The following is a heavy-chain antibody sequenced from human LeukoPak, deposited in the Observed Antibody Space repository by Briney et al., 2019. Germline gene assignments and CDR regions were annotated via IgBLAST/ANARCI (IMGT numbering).Heavy chain of an antibody. CDR3: ARHGYSYGQTSFDY. J-gene: IGHJ4*02. D-gene: IGHD5-18*01. CDR2: IYYSGST. Sequence: KPSETLSLTCTVSGGSISSYYWSWIRQPPGKGLEWVGQIYYSGSTNYNPSLKSRVTISIDTSKNQFSLKLNSVTAADTAVYYCARHGYSYGQTSFDYWGQGTPVTVSS. CDR1: GGSISSYY. V-gene: IGHV4-59*01.